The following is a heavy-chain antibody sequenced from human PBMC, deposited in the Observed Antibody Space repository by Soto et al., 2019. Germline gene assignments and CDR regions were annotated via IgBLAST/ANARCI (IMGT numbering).Heavy chain of an antibody. D-gene: IGHD3-9*01. CDR3: AAAPHYYDILTGYYSSYYGMDV. V-gene: IGHV1-58*01. J-gene: IGHJ6*02. Sequence: SVKVSCKASGFTFTSSAVQWVRQARGQRLEWIGWIVVGSGNTNYAQKFQERVTITRDMSTSTAYMELSSLRSEDTAVYYCAAAPHYYDILTGYYSSYYGMDVWSQGTTVTVSS. CDR2: IVVGSGNT. CDR1: GFTFTSSA.